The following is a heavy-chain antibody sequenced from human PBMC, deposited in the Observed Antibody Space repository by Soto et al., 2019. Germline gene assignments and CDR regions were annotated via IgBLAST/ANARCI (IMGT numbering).Heavy chain of an antibody. Sequence: GGSLRLSCAASGFTFSSYAMSWVRQAPGKGLEWVSAISGSGGSTYYADSVKGRFTISRDNSKNTLYLQMNSLRAEDTAVYYCATTYYYDRSGYPGPYYFDYWGQGTLVTVSS. CDR1: GFTFSSYA. CDR3: ATTYYYDRSGYPGPYYFDY. CDR2: ISGSGGST. D-gene: IGHD3-22*01. J-gene: IGHJ4*02. V-gene: IGHV3-23*01.